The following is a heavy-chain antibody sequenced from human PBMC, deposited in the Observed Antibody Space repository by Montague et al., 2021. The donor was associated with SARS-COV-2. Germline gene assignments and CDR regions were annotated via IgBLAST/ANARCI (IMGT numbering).Heavy chain of an antibody. Sequence: SETLSLTCTVSGGSMYIYGSHYYWDWIRQPPGKGLEWIGTIFYTGSTIYNSSLKSRVTISIDTSKHQYSLELNSVTAADTAVYYCARRRLDFYDSRHWFDPWGQGALVTVPS. CDR2: IFYTGST. J-gene: IGHJ5*02. V-gene: IGHV4-39*01. D-gene: IGHD3-22*01. CDR1: GGSMYIYGSHYY. CDR3: ARRRLDFYDSRHWFDP.